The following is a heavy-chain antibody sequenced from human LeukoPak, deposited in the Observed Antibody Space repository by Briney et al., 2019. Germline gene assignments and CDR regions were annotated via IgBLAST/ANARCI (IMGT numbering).Heavy chain of an antibody. Sequence: ASVKVSCKASGYTFTSYYMHWVRQAPGQGLEWMAIINPSGGSTNYAQKFQGRVTMTRDTPTSTVYMELSSLRSEDTAVYYCARDPRPSYDSSDYYDPGDYWGRGTLVTVSS. CDR3: ARDPRPSYDSSDYYDPGDY. D-gene: IGHD3-22*01. CDR1: GYTFTSYY. J-gene: IGHJ4*02. V-gene: IGHV1-46*01. CDR2: INPSGGST.